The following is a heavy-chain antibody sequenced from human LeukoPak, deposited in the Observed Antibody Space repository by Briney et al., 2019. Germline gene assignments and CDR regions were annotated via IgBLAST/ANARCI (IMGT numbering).Heavy chain of an antibody. CDR1: GFTFSSYS. J-gene: IGHJ4*02. Sequence: GGXXRLSCAASGFTFSSYSMNWVGQAPGKGLEWVSSISSSSSYIYYEDSVKGGFTIYRDNAKNSLYMQMKSLRAEDTAVYYCARGRHYYDSSGYLDYFDYWGQGTLVTVSS. CDR3: ARGRHYYDSSGYLDYFDY. CDR2: ISSSSSYI. D-gene: IGHD3-22*01. V-gene: IGHV3-21*01.